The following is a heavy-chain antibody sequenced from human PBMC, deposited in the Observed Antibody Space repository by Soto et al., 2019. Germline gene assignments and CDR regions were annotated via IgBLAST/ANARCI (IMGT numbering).Heavy chain of an antibody. J-gene: IGHJ6*02. CDR2: VYYRGRS. CDR1: GGSVTNSSYY. CDR3: VSQRTTVPTRAYYYGLDV. D-gene: IGHD4-17*01. Sequence: SETLSLTCTVSGGSVTNSSYYWGWIRQSPGKGLEWIGSVYYRGRSYSKSSVKSRVTISVDTSKNRFSLSLNSVTASDTAVYFCVSQRTTVPTRAYYYGLDVWGQGTTVTVSS. V-gene: IGHV4-39*01.